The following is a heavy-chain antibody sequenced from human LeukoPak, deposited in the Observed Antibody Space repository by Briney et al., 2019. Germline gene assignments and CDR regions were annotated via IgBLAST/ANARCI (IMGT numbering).Heavy chain of an antibody. CDR1: GGSISSSSYY. CDR3: AQSYGSGSYYSAGPTEGFDI. V-gene: IGHV4-39*01. CDR2: IYYSGST. Sequence: SETLSLTCTVSGGSISSSSYYWGWIRQPPGKGLEWIGSIYYSGSTYYNPSLKSRVTTSVDTSKNQFSLKLSSVTAADTAVYYCAQSYGSGSYYSAGPTEGFDIWGQGTMVTVSS. D-gene: IGHD3-10*01. J-gene: IGHJ3*02.